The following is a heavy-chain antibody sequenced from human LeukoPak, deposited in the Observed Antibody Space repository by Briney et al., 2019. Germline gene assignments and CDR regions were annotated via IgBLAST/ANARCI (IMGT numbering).Heavy chain of an antibody. Sequence: PGGSLRLSCAASGFTFSSYNMNWVRQAPGKGLEWVSSISASSSYIYYADSLKGRFTISRDNAKNSLYLQMNSLRAEDTAVYYCAREHSGRIGARPWEPLGDAFDIWGQGTMVTVSS. CDR2: ISASSSYI. J-gene: IGHJ3*02. D-gene: IGHD6-6*01. CDR1: GFTFSSYN. CDR3: AREHSGRIGARPWEPLGDAFDI. V-gene: IGHV3-21*01.